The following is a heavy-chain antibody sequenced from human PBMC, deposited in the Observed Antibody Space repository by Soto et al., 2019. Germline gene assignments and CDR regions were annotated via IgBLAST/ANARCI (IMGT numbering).Heavy chain of an antibody. Sequence: GGSLRLSCAASGFTFSSYSMNWVRQAPGKGLEWVSYISGSSSTIYYADSVKGRFTISRDNAKNSLYLQMNSLRDEDTAVYYCARTMVATIRAHYWGQGTLVTVSS. CDR2: ISGSSSTI. CDR3: ARTMVATIRAHY. CDR1: GFTFSSYS. D-gene: IGHD5-12*01. V-gene: IGHV3-48*02. J-gene: IGHJ4*02.